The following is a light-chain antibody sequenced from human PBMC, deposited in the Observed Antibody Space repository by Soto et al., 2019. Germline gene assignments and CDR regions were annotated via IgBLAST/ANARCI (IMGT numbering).Light chain of an antibody. J-gene: IGKJ1*01. V-gene: IGKV3D-20*02. CDR1: QSVSSSY. CDR3: QHRSNWPPRT. Sequence: EIVLTQSPGTLSLSPGERATLSCRASQSVSSSYLAWYQQKPGQAPRLLIYGASSRATGIPDRFSGSGSGTDFTLTISSLEPEDFAVYYCQHRSNWPPRTFGQGTKVDIK. CDR2: GAS.